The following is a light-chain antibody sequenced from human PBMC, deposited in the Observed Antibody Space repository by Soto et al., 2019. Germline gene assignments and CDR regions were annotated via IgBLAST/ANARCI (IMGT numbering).Light chain of an antibody. V-gene: IGKV4-1*01. CDR3: QQYYSTPLT. CDR1: QRVLYSSNNKNY. Sequence: DIVMTQSPDSGAVSLGEKASINCKSSQRVLYSSNNKNYLVWYQQKPGQPPKLLIYWASTRESGVPDRFSGSGSGTDFTLTISSLQAEDVAVYYCQQYYSTPLTFGGGTKVDIK. J-gene: IGKJ4*01. CDR2: WAS.